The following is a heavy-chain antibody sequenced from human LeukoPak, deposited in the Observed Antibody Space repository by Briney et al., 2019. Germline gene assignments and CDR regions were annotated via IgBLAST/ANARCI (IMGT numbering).Heavy chain of an antibody. CDR1: GGSIGSYY. CDR2: IYYSGST. Sequence: PSETLSLTCTVSGGSIGSYYWSWIRQPPGKGLEWIGYIYYSGSTNYNPSLKSRVTISVDTSKNQFSLKLSSVTAADTAVYYCARDGGYGDDGHWYFDLWGRGTLVTVSS. D-gene: IGHD4-17*01. J-gene: IGHJ2*01. CDR3: ARDGGYGDDGHWYFDL. V-gene: IGHV4-59*01.